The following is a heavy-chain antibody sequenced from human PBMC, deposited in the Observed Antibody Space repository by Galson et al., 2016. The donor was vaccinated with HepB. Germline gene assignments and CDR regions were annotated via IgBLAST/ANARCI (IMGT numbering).Heavy chain of an antibody. V-gene: IGHV1-69*13. J-gene: IGHJ6*02. D-gene: IGHD5-24*01. Sequence: SVKVSCKASGGTFNSYAISWVRQAPGQGLEWMGGIIPLYGTTNYAQKFQGRVTIIADESTSTAYMELSSLRSEGTAMYYCARVRDGYNSYFYYGMDVWGQGATVTVSS. CDR1: GGTFNSYA. CDR2: IIPLYGTT. CDR3: ARVRDGYNSYFYYGMDV.